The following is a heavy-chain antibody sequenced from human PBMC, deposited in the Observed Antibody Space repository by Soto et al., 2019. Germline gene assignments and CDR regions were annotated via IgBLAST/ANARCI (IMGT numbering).Heavy chain of an antibody. Sequence: LSLTCAVYGGSFSGYYWSWIRQPPGKGLEWIGEINHSGSTNYNPSLKSRVTISVDTSKNQFSLKLSSVTAADTAVYYCARMYYDFWSGSHSMDVWGQGTTVTVSS. CDR1: GGSFSGYY. D-gene: IGHD3-3*01. J-gene: IGHJ6*02. V-gene: IGHV4-34*01. CDR2: INHSGST. CDR3: ARMYYDFWSGSHSMDV.